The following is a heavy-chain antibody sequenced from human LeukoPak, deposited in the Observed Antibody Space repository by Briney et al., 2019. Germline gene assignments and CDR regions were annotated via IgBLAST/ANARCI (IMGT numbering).Heavy chain of an antibody. CDR1: GISLSNYG. J-gene: IGHJ4*02. V-gene: IGHV3-23*01. CDR3: AKRGVVIRVILVGFHKEAYYFDS. D-gene: IGHD3-22*01. Sequence: GGSLRLSCPVSGISLSNYGMSWVRQAPGPGLEWVAGFSGRGGGKNYADSVKGRFTISRDNPKNTLYLQMNRLRAEDTAVYFCAKRGVVIRVILVGFHKEAYYFDSWDQGALVTVSS. CDR2: FSGRGGGK.